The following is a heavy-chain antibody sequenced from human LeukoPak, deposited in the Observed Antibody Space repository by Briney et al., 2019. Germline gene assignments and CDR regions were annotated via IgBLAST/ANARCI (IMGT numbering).Heavy chain of an antibody. Sequence: ASVKVSCKASGYIFTSHSMHWVRQAPGQRLEWMGWINTGNGNTKYSQKFQGRVTVTRDTSASTAYMELSSLRSEDTAVYYCARGTRRGSGSYYMAYWGQGTLVTVSS. CDR2: INTGNGNT. J-gene: IGHJ4*02. CDR3: ARGTRRGSGSYYMAY. V-gene: IGHV1-3*04. D-gene: IGHD3-10*01. CDR1: GYIFTSHS.